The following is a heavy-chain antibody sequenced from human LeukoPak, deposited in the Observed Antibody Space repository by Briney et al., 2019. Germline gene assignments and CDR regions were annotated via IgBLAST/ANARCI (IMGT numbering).Heavy chain of an antibody. Sequence: GGSLRLSCAASGFTFSSYSMNWVRQAPGKGLEWVSSISSSSSYIYYADSVKGRFTISRDNAKNSLYLQMNSLRAEDTAVYYCARVMVGATLFDYWGQGTLVPVSS. CDR3: ARVMVGATLFDY. D-gene: IGHD1-26*01. J-gene: IGHJ4*02. CDR2: ISSSSSYI. CDR1: GFTFSSYS. V-gene: IGHV3-21*01.